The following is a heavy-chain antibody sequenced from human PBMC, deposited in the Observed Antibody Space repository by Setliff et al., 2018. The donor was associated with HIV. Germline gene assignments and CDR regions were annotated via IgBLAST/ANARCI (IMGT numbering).Heavy chain of an antibody. CDR3: ARAHLTGTTVGLADY. J-gene: IGHJ4*02. Sequence: ASVKVSCKASGYTFTSYYMHWVRQAPGQRLEWVGWINVVNGNIKYSQKFQGRVTIIRDTSASTAYMELSSLRSEDTAVYYCARAHLTGTTVGLADYWGQGTLVTVSS. CDR1: GYTFTSYY. V-gene: IGHV1-3*01. CDR2: INVVNGNI. D-gene: IGHD1-7*01.